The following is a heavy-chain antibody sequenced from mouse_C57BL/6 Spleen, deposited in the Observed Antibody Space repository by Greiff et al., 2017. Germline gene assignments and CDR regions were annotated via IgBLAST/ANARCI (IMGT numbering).Heavy chain of an antibody. D-gene: IGHD1-1*01. J-gene: IGHJ3*01. CDR2: INPSSGYT. Sequence: VQGVESGAELAKPGASVKLSCKASGYTFTSYWMHWVKQRPGQGLEWIGYINPSSGYTKYNQKFKDKATLTADKSSSTAYMQLSSLTYEDSAVYYCAREDYYGSSLPAWFAYWGQGTLVTVSA. CDR1: GYTFTSYW. V-gene: IGHV1-7*01. CDR3: AREDYYGSSLPAWFAY.